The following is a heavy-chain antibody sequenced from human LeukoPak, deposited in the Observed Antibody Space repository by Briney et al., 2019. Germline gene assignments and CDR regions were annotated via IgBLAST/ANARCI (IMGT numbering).Heavy chain of an antibody. CDR1: GYTFTNYA. CDR2: INTNNGNT. CDR3: AREREETYGSGSYTFDH. J-gene: IGHJ4*02. D-gene: IGHD3-10*01. Sequence: ASVKVSCKASGYTFTNYAFSWVRQAPGQGLEWMGWINTNNGNTNYVKRLQGRVTMTTDTSTTTAYMELGSLISDDTAVYYCAREREETYGSGSYTFDHWGQGTLVTVSS. V-gene: IGHV1-18*01.